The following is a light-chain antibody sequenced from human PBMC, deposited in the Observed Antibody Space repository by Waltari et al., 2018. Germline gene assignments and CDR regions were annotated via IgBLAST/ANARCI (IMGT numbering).Light chain of an antibody. Sequence: EIVMTQSPATLSVSPGERATFSCRASQSVSINLAWYQQKPGQAPRLLIYGASTRATGIPARFSGTGSGTEFSLTISSLQSEDVAVYYCQQYDNWPPYTFGQGTNLEIK. CDR2: GAS. CDR3: QQYDNWPPYT. V-gene: IGKV3-15*01. J-gene: IGKJ2*01. CDR1: QSVSIN.